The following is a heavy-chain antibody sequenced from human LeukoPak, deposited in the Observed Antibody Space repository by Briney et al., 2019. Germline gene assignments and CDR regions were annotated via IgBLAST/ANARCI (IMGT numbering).Heavy chain of an antibody. CDR1: GGTFSSYA. V-gene: IGHV1-69*05. J-gene: IGHJ6*02. Sequence: ASVKVSCKASGGTFSSYAISWVRQAPGQGLEWMGGIIPIFSTANYAQKFQGRVTITTDESTSTAYMELSSLRSEDTAVYYCARGYSYASGGFGYYYGMDVWGQGTTVTVSS. D-gene: IGHD5-18*01. CDR3: ARGYSYASGGFGYYYGMDV. CDR2: IIPIFSTA.